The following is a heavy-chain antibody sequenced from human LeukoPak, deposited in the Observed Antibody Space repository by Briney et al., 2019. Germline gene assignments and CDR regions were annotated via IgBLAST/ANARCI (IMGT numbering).Heavy chain of an antibody. V-gene: IGHV4-59*11. Sequence: SETLSLTCTVSGGSISGHYWSWIRQPPGKGLECIGYIYYSGSTNYNPSLKSRVTISLDTSKNQFSLKLSSVTAADTAVYYCARAGIAVAGQRYYMDVWGKGTTVTVSS. CDR3: ARAGIAVAGQRYYMDV. CDR2: IYYSGST. CDR1: GGSISGHY. J-gene: IGHJ6*03. D-gene: IGHD6-19*01.